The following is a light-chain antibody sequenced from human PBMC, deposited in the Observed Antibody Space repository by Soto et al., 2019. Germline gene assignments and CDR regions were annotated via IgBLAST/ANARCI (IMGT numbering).Light chain of an antibody. J-gene: IGLJ2*01. CDR2: DNS. V-gene: IGLV1-44*01. Sequence: QSALTQPPSASGTPGPRITISCSGSSSNIGTNTESWYQQVPATAPKLLIYDNSHRPSGAAGRFSGSKSGTSASLAISGLQSEDEADYYCASWEDSLNGPHVVFGGGTKVTVL. CDR1: SSNIGTNT. CDR3: ASWEDSLNGPHVV.